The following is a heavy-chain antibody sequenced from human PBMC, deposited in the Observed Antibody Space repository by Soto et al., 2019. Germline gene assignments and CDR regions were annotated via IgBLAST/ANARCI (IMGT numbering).Heavy chain of an antibody. CDR1: GFTFSDYS. J-gene: IGHJ4*02. CDR3: ARDRRTITAGIFDS. V-gene: IGHV3-48*02. D-gene: IGHD1-20*01. CDR2: ITSSTTTI. Sequence: EVQLVGSGGGLVQPGGSLRLSCAASGFTFSDYSMNWVRQAPGKGLEWLSFITSSTTTIYYADSVKGRFTISRDNAKNSLYLQMNSLRDEDTAVYFCARDRRTITAGIFDSWGQGTLVTVSS.